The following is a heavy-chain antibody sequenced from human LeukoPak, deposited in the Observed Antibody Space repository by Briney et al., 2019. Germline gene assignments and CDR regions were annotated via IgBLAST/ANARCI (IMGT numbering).Heavy chain of an antibody. CDR1: GYTFADYC. CDR3: ARDIILDS. D-gene: IGHD1-14*01. Sequence: ASVKVSCKTSGYTFADYCLTWVRQAPGQGFEWLGWINPKTGVTKYAQNLLGRVTMTSDTSISTAYMELSRLTSDDTALYFCARDIILDSWGQGTLVTVSS. V-gene: IGHV1-2*02. CDR2: INPKTGVT. J-gene: IGHJ5*01.